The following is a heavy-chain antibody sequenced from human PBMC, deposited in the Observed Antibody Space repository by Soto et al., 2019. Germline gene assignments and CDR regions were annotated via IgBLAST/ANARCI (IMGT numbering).Heavy chain of an antibody. CDR3: AREGEMPYYYYGLDV. CDR2: ISGYNGHT. V-gene: IGHV1-18*01. Sequence: GASVKVSCKASGYTFTTYGISWVRQAPGQGLEWMGWISGYNGHTKYAQKFQGRVTMTTDTSTSTVCMDLRSLRSGDTAVYYCAREGEMPYYYYGLDVWGQGTTVTVS. CDR1: GYTFTTYG. D-gene: IGHD3-16*01. J-gene: IGHJ6*02.